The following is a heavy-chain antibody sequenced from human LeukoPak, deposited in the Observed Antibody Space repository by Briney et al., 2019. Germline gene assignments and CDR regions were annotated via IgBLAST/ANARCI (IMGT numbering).Heavy chain of an antibody. D-gene: IGHD4-23*01. V-gene: IGHV3-21*01. Sequence: GGSLRLSCAAPGFTFSSYSMNWVRQAPGKGLEWVSSISSSSSYIYYADSVKGRFTISRDNAKNSLYLQMNSLRAEDTAVYYCARGGNHYPLGVWGQGTTVTVSS. CDR3: ARGGNHYPLGV. J-gene: IGHJ6*02. CDR1: GFTFSSYS. CDR2: ISSSSSYI.